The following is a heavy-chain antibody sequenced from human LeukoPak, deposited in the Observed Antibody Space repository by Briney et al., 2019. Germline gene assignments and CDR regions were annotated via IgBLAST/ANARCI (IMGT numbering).Heavy chain of an antibody. J-gene: IGHJ2*01. D-gene: IGHD1-1*01. Sequence: SETLSLTCTVSGGSISTYYWSWIRQPPGKGLEWIGYIYYSGSTNYNPSLKSRVTISVDTSKNQFSLKLSSVTAADTAVYYCARTGTWDWYFDLWGRGTLVTVSS. CDR3: ARTGTWDWYFDL. CDR1: GGSISTYY. CDR2: IYYSGST. V-gene: IGHV4-59*01.